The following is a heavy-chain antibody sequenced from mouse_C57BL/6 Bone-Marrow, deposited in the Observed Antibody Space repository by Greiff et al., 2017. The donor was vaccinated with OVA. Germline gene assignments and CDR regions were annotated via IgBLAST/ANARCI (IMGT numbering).Heavy chain of an antibody. D-gene: IGHD1-1*02. CDR2: IDPEDGAP. CDR1: GFNIKDYY. CDR3: ARSVMGKNYLDY. J-gene: IGHJ2*01. V-gene: IGHV14-2*01. Sequence: EVQLQQSGAELVKPGASVKLSCTASGFNIKDYYMHWVKQRTEQGLEWIGRIDPEDGAPKYAPKFQGKATITADTSSNTAYLQLSSLTSEDTAVYYCARSVMGKNYLDYWGQGTTLTVSS.